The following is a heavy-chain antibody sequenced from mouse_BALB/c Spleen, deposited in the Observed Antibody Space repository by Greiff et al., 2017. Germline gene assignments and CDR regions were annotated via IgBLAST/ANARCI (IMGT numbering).Heavy chain of an antibody. V-gene: IGHV14-3*02. D-gene: IGHD2-3*01. CDR1: GFNIKDTY. Sequence: EVQLQQSGAELVKPGASVKLSCTASGFNIKDTYMHWVKQRPEQGLEWIGRIDPANGNTKYDPKFQGKATITADTSSNTAYLQLSSLTSEDTAVYYCASPPDGYYTWFAYWGQGTLVTVSA. CDR3: ASPPDGYYTWFAY. CDR2: IDPANGNT. J-gene: IGHJ3*01.